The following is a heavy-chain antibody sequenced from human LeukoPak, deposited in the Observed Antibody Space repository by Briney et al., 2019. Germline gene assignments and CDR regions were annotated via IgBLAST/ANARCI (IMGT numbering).Heavy chain of an antibody. CDR3: AKVYATGWSYFDY. CDR1: GFRFSSYA. J-gene: IGHJ4*02. V-gene: IGHV3-23*01. CDR2: FSYSAGST. D-gene: IGHD6-19*01. Sequence: GGSLRLSCVASGFRFSSYAMTWVRQAPGKGLEWVSGFSYSAGSTYYAGSVEGRFTISRDNSKTTLYLDMNSLRAEDRAVYFCAKVYATGWSYFDYWGQGTLVTVSS.